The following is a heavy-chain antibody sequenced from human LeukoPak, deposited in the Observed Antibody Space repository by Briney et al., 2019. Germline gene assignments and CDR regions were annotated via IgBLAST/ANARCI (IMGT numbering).Heavy chain of an antibody. CDR3: AKDIAAAGTGWYFDL. D-gene: IGHD6-13*01. CDR2: ISWNSGSI. Sequence: AGGSLRLSCAASGFTFSSYWMSWVRQAPGKGLEWVPGISWNSGSIGYADSVKGRFTISRDNAKNSLYLQMNSLRAEDTALYYCAKDIAAAGTGWYFDLWGRGTLVTVSS. J-gene: IGHJ2*01. V-gene: IGHV3-9*01. CDR1: GFTFSSYW.